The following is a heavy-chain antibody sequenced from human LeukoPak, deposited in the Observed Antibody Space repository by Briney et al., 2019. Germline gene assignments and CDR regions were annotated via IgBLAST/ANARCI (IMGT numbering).Heavy chain of an antibody. D-gene: IGHD6-13*01. CDR2: IYYSGST. Sequence: SQTLSLTCTVSGGSISSGGYYWNWIRQHPGKGLEWIGYIYYSGSTYYNPSPKSRVTISVDTSKNQFSLKLSSVTAADTAVYYCARVAEGYGSSWYPLTGYFDYWGQGTLVTVSS. CDR3: ARVAEGYGSSWYPLTGYFDY. CDR1: GGSISSGGYY. J-gene: IGHJ4*02. V-gene: IGHV4-31*03.